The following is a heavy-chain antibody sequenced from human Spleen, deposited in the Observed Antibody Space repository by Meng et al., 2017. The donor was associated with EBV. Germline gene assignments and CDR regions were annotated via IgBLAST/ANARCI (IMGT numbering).Heavy chain of an antibody. Sequence: QVQLVHSGAEVKKPGASVKVSCKASGYTFTSYAMHWVRQAPGQRLEWMGWINAGNGNTKYSQKFQGRVTITRDTSASTAYMELSSLRSEDTAVYYCARDLSVYASGWYWGQGTLVTVSS. CDR3: ARDLSVYASGWY. V-gene: IGHV1-3*01. CDR2: INAGNGNT. J-gene: IGHJ4*02. D-gene: IGHD6-19*01. CDR1: GYTFTSYA.